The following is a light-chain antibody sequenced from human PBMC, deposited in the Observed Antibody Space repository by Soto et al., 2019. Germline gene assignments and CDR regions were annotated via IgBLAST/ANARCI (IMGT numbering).Light chain of an antibody. Sequence: DIQMTQSPSSLSASVGDRVTITCRASQTISNYLNWYQQKPGTAPKLLIYAASSLHSGVPSRFSGSGSGTDFTLTISSLQPEDFATYYCQHSDSTPFTFGPGTKVDIK. CDR3: QHSDSTPFT. V-gene: IGKV1-39*01. CDR1: QTISNY. J-gene: IGKJ3*01. CDR2: AAS.